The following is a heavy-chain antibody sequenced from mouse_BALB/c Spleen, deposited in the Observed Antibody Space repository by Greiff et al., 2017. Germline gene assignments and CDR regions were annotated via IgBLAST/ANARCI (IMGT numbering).Heavy chain of an antibody. CDR3: ARSGIYYDYDGDYFDY. CDR2: IYPGDGDT. J-gene: IGHJ2*01. D-gene: IGHD2-4*01. V-gene: IGHV1-87*01. Sequence: QVQLQQSGAELARPGASVKLSCKASGYTFTSYWMQWVKQRPGQGLEWIGAIYPGDGDTRYTQKFKGKATLTADKSSSTAYMQLSSLASEDSAVYYCARSGIYYDYDGDYFDYWGQGTTLTVSS. CDR1: GYTFTSYW.